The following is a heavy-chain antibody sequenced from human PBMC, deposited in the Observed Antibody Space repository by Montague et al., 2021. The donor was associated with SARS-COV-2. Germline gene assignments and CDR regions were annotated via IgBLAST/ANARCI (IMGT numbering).Heavy chain of an antibody. CDR1: GFSLSTSGVG. J-gene: IGHJ4*02. V-gene: IGHV2-5*02. CDR2: IYWDDDK. D-gene: IGHD2-2*01. CDR3: ARWVCSSTSCRFDY. Sequence: PALVKPTQTLTLTCTFSGFSLSTSGVGVGWIRQPPGKALEWLALIYWDDDKRYSPSLKSRLTITKDTSENQVVLTMTNMDPVDTATYYCARWVCSSTSCRFDYWGQGTLVTVSS.